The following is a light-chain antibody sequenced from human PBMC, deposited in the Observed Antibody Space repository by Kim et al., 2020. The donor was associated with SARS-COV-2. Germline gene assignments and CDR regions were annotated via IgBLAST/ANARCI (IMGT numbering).Light chain of an antibody. CDR1: SGHSSYA. V-gene: IGLV4-69*01. CDR2: LNSDGSH. Sequence: QLVLTQSPSASASLGASVKLTCTLSSGHSSYAIAWHQQQPEKGPRYLMKLNSDGSHSKGDGIPDRFSGSSSGAERYLTISSLQSEDEADYYCQTWGTGTWVFGGETQLTVL. CDR3: QTWGTGTWV. J-gene: IGLJ3*02.